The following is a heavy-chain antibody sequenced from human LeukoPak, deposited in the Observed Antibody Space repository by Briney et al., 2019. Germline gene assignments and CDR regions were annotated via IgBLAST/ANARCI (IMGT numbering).Heavy chain of an antibody. V-gene: IGHV3-66*01. CDR3: ARECGGDCYSKAANYYYYYGMDV. CDR2: IYSGGST. Sequence: GGSLRLSCAASGFTVSSNYMSWVREAPGKGLEWVSVIYSGGSTYYADSVKGRFTISRDNSKNTLYLQMTSLRAEDTAVYYCARECGGDCYSKAANYYYYYGMDVWGQGTTVSVSS. J-gene: IGHJ6*02. D-gene: IGHD2-21*02. CDR1: GFTVSSNY.